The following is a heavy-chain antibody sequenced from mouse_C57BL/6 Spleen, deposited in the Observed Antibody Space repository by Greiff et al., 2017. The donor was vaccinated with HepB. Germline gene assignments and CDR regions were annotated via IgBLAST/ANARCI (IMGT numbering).Heavy chain of an antibody. J-gene: IGHJ3*01. CDR2: ISSGGDYI. D-gene: IGHD2-4*01. Sequence: EVHLVESGEGLVKPGGSLKLSCAASGFTFSSYAMSWVRQTPEKRLEWVAYISSGGDYIYYADTVKGRFTISRDNARNTLYLQMSSLKSEDTAMYYCTRDYYDYDWFAYWGQGTLVTVSA. CDR1: GFTFSSYA. V-gene: IGHV5-9-1*02. CDR3: TRDYYDYDWFAY.